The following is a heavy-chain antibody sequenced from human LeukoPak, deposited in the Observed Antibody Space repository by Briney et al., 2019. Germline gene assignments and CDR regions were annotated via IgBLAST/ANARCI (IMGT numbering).Heavy chain of an antibody. V-gene: IGHV3-7*05. Sequence: PGAALRLSCAASGLTFNTYWTGWIRQAPGKGLEWVASIKPDGSDKRYVDSVKGRFTVSRDNPKTSVFLQMNSLRAEDTAVYYCASQTGAKAFDFWGQGLLVTVSS. CDR1: GLTFNTYW. J-gene: IGHJ4*02. CDR2: IKPDGSDK. CDR3: ASQTGAKAFDF. D-gene: IGHD1-14*01.